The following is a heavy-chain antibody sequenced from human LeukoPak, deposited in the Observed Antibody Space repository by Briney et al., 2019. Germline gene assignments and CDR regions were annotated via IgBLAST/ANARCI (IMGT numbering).Heavy chain of an antibody. D-gene: IGHD6-19*01. CDR1: GFTFSSYG. CDR3: AKAEDNSGWALYYYYYALDV. V-gene: IGHV3-30*18. J-gene: IGHJ6*02. CDR2: ISFDGSSN. Sequence: GGSLRLSCAASGFTFSSYGMHWVRQAPGKGLEWVAVISFDGSSNYYADSVEGRFTISRDNSKNTLYLHMNSLRAEDTAVYYCAKAEDNSGWALYYYYYALDVWGQGTTVTVSS.